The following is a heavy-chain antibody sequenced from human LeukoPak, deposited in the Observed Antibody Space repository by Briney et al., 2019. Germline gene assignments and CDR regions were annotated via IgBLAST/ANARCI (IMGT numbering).Heavy chain of an antibody. D-gene: IGHD3-22*01. V-gene: IGHV1-3*01. CDR1: GYTFTSYA. J-gene: IGHJ4*02. CDR2: INAGNGNT. CDR3: ARGGYYDSSGYYELDY. Sequence: AASVNVSCKASGYTFTSYAMHWVRQAPGQRLEWMGWINAGNGNTKYSQKFQGRVTITRDTSASTAYMELSSLRSEDTAVYYCARGGYYDSSGYYELDYWGQGTLVTVSS.